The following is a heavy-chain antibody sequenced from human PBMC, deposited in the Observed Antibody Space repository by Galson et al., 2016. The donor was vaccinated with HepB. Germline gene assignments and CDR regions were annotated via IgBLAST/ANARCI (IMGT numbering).Heavy chain of an antibody. D-gene: IGHD5-24*01. CDR1: GFIFSNYW. Sequence: SLRLSCAASGFIFSNYWMHWVRQAPGKGLVWVSRINSDGSSTSYADSVKGRFTISRDNAKNTLYLQMNSLRAEDTAVYYCARRVATITSFDYWGQGTLVTVSS. CDR3: ARRVATITSFDY. CDR2: INSDGSST. J-gene: IGHJ4*02. V-gene: IGHV3-74*01.